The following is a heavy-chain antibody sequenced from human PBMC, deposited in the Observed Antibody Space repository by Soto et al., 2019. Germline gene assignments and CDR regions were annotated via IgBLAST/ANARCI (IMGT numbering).Heavy chain of an antibody. D-gene: IGHD3-10*01. J-gene: IGHJ5*02. V-gene: IGHV3-23*01. CDR3: AKGSWVHHGSEGGNCLDP. CDR2: ISHSGSST. CDR1: GGTFSNYA. Sequence: GGSLRLSCAASGGTFSNYAMNWVRQAPGKGLEWVSGISHSGSSTYYEDSVKGRFTISRDNSKNTLYLQMNSLRAEDTAVYYCAKGSWVHHGSEGGNCLDPWGQGTLVTVSS.